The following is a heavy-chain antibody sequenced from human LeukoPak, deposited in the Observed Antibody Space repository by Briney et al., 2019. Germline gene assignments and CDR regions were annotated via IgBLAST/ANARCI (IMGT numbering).Heavy chain of an antibody. J-gene: IGHJ4*02. CDR1: GGSFSGYY. V-gene: IGHV4-34*01. CDR2: INHSGST. Sequence: PSETLSLTCAVYGGSFSGYYWSWIRQPPGKGLEWIGEINHSGSTNYNPSLKSRVTISVDTSKNQFSLKLSSVTAADTAVYYCARETVAGTDYWGQGTLVTVSS. D-gene: IGHD6-19*01. CDR3: ARETVAGTDY.